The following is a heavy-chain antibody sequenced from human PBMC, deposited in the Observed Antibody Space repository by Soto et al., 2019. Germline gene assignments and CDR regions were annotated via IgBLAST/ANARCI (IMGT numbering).Heavy chain of an antibody. Sequence: ASVKVSCKASGYTFTSYAMHWVRQAPGQRLEWMGWINAGNGNTKYSQKFQGRVTITRDTSASTAYMELSSLRSEDTAVYYCARDVIDFWSGFLDVWGKGTTVTVSS. CDR1: GYTFTSYA. CDR3: ARDVIDFWSGFLDV. V-gene: IGHV1-3*01. J-gene: IGHJ6*03. CDR2: INAGNGNT. D-gene: IGHD3-3*01.